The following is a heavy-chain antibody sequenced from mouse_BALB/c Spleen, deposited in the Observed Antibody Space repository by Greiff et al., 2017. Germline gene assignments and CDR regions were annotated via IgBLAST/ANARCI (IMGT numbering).Heavy chain of an antibody. CDR2: IYPGDGDT. V-gene: IGHV1-87*01. CDR3: ARHYYRYDDYAMDN. CDR1: GFTFTSYW. Sequence: VQLHQSGAELVRPGASVKLSCKASGFTFTSYWMHWVKQRPGQGLEWIGSIYPGDGDTRYTQKFKGKATLTADKSSSTAYMQLSSLASADSAVYYSARHYYRYDDYAMDNWGKEPQSPSPQ. D-gene: IGHD2-14*01. J-gene: IGHJ4*01.